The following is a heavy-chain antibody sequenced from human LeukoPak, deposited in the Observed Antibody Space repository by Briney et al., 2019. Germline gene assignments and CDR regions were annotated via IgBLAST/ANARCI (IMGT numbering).Heavy chain of an antibody. Sequence: SETLSLTCTVSGSSISSYYWSWIRQPPGKGLEWIGYIYSSGNTNYNPSLKSRVTISVDTSKNQLSLKLSSVTAADTAVYYCARASSGWYQYYFDYWGQGTLVTVSP. D-gene: IGHD6-19*01. J-gene: IGHJ4*02. CDR3: ARASSGWYQYYFDY. V-gene: IGHV4-4*08. CDR2: IYSSGNT. CDR1: GSSISSYY.